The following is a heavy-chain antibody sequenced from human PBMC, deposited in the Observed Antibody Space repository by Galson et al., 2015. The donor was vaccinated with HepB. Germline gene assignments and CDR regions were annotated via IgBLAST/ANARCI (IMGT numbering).Heavy chain of an antibody. D-gene: IGHD6-19*01. V-gene: IGHV3-7*03. CDR3: ARDAYNTAWSGGYFDY. Sequence: SLRLSCAASGFTFNNYWMSWVRQAPRKGLEWVANIKEDGNEKYYVDSVEGRFTISRDNAKNSLYLQVDSLRDEDTAMYYCARDAYNTAWSGGYFDYWGQGTLVTVSS. J-gene: IGHJ4*02. CDR1: GFTFNNYW. CDR2: IKEDGNEK.